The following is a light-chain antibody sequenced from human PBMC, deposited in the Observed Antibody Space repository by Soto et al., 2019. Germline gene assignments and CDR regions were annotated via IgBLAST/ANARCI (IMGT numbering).Light chain of an antibody. J-gene: IGKJ1*01. CDR2: DAS. Sequence: DIQMTQSPSTLSASVGDRVSITCRASQSVDRYLAWYQQKPGKAPHLLIYDASSLESGVPSRFSGSGSGTEFTLTISSLQPDDFTTCYCQQYKDYTWTFGQGTKVDI. CDR3: QQYKDYTWT. V-gene: IGKV1-5*01. CDR1: QSVDRY.